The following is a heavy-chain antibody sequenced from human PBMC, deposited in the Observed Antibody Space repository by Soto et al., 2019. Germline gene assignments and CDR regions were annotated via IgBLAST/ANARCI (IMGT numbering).Heavy chain of an antibody. D-gene: IGHD3-10*01. CDR1: GVTFSSET. CDR3: ATELGENPASPFDA. Sequence: QVQLVQSGADVKKPGSSVKVSCQASGVTFSSETLGWVRQAPGQGLEWVGGIIPLFGTASYAEKFQGRVTITADESPSTVYMESSSLRSDDTAVYFCATELGENPASPFDAWGQGTLVTVSS. V-gene: IGHV1-69*01. J-gene: IGHJ4*02. CDR2: IIPLFGTA.